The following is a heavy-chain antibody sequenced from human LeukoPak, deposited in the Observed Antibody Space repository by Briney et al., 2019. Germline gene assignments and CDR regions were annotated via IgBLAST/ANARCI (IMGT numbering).Heavy chain of an antibody. CDR2: INPNSGGT. V-gene: IGHV1-2*02. Sequence: GASVKVSCKASGYTFTGYYMHWVRQAPGQGLEWMGWINPNSGGTNYAQKFQGRVTMTRDTSISTAYMELSRLRSDDTAVYYCARVPWYYGSRGSVDYWGQGTRVPVFS. D-gene: IGHD3-22*01. CDR3: ARVPWYYGSRGSVDY. J-gene: IGHJ4*02. CDR1: GYTFTGYY.